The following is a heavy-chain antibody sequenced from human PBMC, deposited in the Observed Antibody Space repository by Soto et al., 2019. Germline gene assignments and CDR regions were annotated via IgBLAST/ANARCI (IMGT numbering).Heavy chain of an antibody. J-gene: IGHJ6*02. CDR2: VYYTAGT. Sequence: QVQVQQSGPRLVKPSETLSLTCTVSSGPTRSHNWGWIRQSPGRGLEWSGYVYYTAGTSYNPSLNSRVTISADASTNHISLTLSSVTAADSAIYYCVRQGIDYLHGLVDVWGQGTAVSVSS. V-gene: IGHV4-59*08. CDR3: VRQGIDYLHGLVDV. CDR1: SGPTRSHN. D-gene: IGHD1-26*01.